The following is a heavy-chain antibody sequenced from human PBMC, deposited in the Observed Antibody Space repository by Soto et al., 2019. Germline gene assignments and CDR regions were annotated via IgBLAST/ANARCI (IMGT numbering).Heavy chain of an antibody. CDR2: IYWNDDK. CDR1: GFSLSTSGVG. CDR3: AHRPDYYDSSGYHYYFDY. D-gene: IGHD3-22*01. V-gene: IGHV2-5*01. J-gene: IGHJ4*02. Sequence: QITLKESGPTLVTPTQTLTLTCTFSGFSLSTSGVGVGWIRQPPGKALEWLALIYWNDDKRYSPSLKSRLTIAKDTSKNQVVITMTNMDPVDTATYYCAHRPDYYDSSGYHYYFDYWGQGTLVIVSS.